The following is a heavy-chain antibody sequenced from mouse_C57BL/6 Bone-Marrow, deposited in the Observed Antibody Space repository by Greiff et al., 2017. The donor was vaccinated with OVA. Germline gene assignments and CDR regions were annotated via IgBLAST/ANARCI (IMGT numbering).Heavy chain of an antibody. D-gene: IGHD1-1*01. CDR2: IVPSDSYT. V-gene: IGHV1-50*01. Sequence: QVQLQQPGAELVKPGASVKLSCKASGYTFTSYWMQWVKQRPGQGLEWIGEIVPSDSYTNYNQKFKGKSTLTVDTSSSTAYMQLSSLTSEDSAVYYGARDEDYGGSYYFDYWGQGAILTGSS. CDR1: GYTFTSYW. J-gene: IGHJ2*01. CDR3: ARDEDYGGSYYFDY.